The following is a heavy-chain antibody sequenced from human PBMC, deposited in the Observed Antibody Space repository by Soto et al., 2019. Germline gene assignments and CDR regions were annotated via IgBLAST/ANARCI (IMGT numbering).Heavy chain of an antibody. Sequence: SETLSLTCTVSGGCISSGGYYWSWIRQHPGKGLEWIGYIYYSGSTYYNPSLKSRVTISVDTSKNQFSLKLSSVTAADTAVYYCARGQIPRMIPLDYWGQGTLVTVS. CDR3: ARGQIPRMIPLDY. D-gene: IGHD3-22*01. CDR1: GGCISSGGYY. CDR2: IYYSGST. J-gene: IGHJ4*02. V-gene: IGHV4-31*03.